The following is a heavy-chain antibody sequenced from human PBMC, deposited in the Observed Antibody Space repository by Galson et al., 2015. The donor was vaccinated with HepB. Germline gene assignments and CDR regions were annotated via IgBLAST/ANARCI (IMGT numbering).Heavy chain of an antibody. CDR2: IWYDGNNK. CDR1: GFTFSQYG. D-gene: IGHD3-22*01. CDR3: ARKELTYYYDSSGSNDALDI. V-gene: IGHV3-33*01. Sequence: SLRLSCAASGFTFSQYGIHWVRQAPGKGLEWVALIWYDGNNKYYADSVKGRFTISRDNSKNTLYLEMNSRRAEDTAVYYCARKELTYYYDSSGSNDALDIWGQGTMVTVSS. J-gene: IGHJ3*02.